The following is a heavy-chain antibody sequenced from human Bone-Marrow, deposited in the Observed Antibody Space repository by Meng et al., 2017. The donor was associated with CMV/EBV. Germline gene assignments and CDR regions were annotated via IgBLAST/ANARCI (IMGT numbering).Heavy chain of an antibody. CDR2: ISSSSYI. J-gene: IGHJ4*02. V-gene: IGHV3-21*01. D-gene: IGHD3-22*01. CDR1: GFTFSSYS. CDR3: EREAEYYDSSGDYSPRVPHFDY. Sequence: ESLKISCAASGFTFSSYSMNWVRQAPGKGLEWVSSISSSSYIYYADSVKGRFTISKDNAKNSLYLQMNSLRAEDTAVYYCEREAEYYDSSGDYSPRVPHFDYWGQGTLVTVSS.